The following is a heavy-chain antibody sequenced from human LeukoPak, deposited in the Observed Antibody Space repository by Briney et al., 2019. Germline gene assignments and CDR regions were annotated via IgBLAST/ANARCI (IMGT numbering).Heavy chain of an antibody. Sequence: ASVKVSCKASGYTFTNYYMHWVRQAPGQGLEWMGIINPSGGSTTYAQKFQGRVTMTRDTSTSTVYMELSSLRSEDTALYYCARGPGRYFFCYWGQGTLVTVSS. CDR1: GYTFTNYY. V-gene: IGHV1-46*01. CDR3: ARGPGRYFFCY. CDR2: INPSGGST. J-gene: IGHJ4*02.